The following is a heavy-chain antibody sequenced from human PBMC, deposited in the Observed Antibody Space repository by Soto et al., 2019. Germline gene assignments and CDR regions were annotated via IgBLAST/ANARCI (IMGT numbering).Heavy chain of an antibody. CDR2: ISYDGSNK. D-gene: IGHD2-15*01. J-gene: IGHJ6*01. CDR3: ARDRVAATPGDYYYYGMDV. V-gene: IGHV3-30-3*01. Sequence: QVQLVESGGGVVQPGRSLRLSCAASGFTFSSYAMHWVRQAPGKGLEWVAVISYDGSNKYYADSVKGRFTISRDNSKNTLYLQMNSLRAEDTAVYYCARDRVAATPGDYYYYGMDVW. CDR1: GFTFSSYA.